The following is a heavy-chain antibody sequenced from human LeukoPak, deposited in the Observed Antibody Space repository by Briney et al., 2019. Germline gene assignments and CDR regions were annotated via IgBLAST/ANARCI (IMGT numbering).Heavy chain of an antibody. CDR3: ARYPRCFDY. D-gene: IGHD4-17*01. Sequence: GGSLRLSCAASGFTFNSYWMSWVRQAPGKGLGWVATIKEDGSVTFYVDSVKGRFSISRDNSKNSLYLQMNSLRAEDTAVYYCARYPRCFDYWGQGSLVTVSS. J-gene: IGHJ4*02. CDR1: GFTFNSYW. V-gene: IGHV3-7*03. CDR2: IKEDGSVT.